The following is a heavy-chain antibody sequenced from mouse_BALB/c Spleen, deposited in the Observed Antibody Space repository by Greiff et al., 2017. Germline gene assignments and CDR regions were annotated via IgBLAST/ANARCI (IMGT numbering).Heavy chain of an antibody. V-gene: IGHV1-20*02. D-gene: IGHD2-4*01. CDR2: INPYNGDT. CDR1: GYSFTGYF. Sequence: EVQLQESGPELVKPGASVKISCKASGYSFTGYFMNWVMQSHGKSLEWIGRINPYNGDTFYNQKFKGKATLTVDKSSSTAHMELRSLASEDSAVYYCARITDYAMDYWGQGTSVTVSS. CDR3: ARITDYAMDY. J-gene: IGHJ4*01.